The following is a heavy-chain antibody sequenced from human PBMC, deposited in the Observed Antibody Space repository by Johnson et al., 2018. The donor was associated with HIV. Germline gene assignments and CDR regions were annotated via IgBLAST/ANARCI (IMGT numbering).Heavy chain of an antibody. J-gene: IGHJ3*02. Sequence: VQLVESGGGLVQPGGSLRLSCTASGFRFSNAWMGWVRQAPGKGLEWLGRIKSKTDGGTTDYAAPVKSRFTISRDDSKNTLYLQMNSLKTEDTAVYYCTTAIVGALINAFDIWGQGTMVTVSS. CDR1: GFRFSNAW. CDR3: TTAIVGALINAFDI. CDR2: IKSKTDGGTT. D-gene: IGHD1-26*01. V-gene: IGHV3-15*01.